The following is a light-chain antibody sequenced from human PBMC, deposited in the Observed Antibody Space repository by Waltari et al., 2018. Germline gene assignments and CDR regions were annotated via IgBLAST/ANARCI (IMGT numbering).Light chain of an antibody. V-gene: IGLV3-21*02. Sequence: GQTARITCGGNNIGSRGVQWYQHKPGQAPVLVVYDDSDRPSGIPERFSVSISGNTATLTINRVEAGDEADYYCQVWDTSSDHLWVFGGGTKLTVL. CDR1: NIGSRG. CDR3: QVWDTSSDHLWV. J-gene: IGLJ3*02. CDR2: DDS.